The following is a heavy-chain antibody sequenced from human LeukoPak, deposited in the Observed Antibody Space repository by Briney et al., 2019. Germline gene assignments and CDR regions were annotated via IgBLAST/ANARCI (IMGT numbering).Heavy chain of an antibody. CDR3: AKDGLMRFFDY. Sequence: GGSLRLSCAASGFTFSSYDMYWVRQAPGKGVEWVALIQNDGNNKQYAASVKGRFTISRDNSKNTLYLQMNSLRADDTAVYHCAKDGLMRFFDYWGQGTLVTVSS. V-gene: IGHV3-30*02. CDR1: GFTFSSYD. CDR2: IQNDGNNK. J-gene: IGHJ4*02. D-gene: IGHD2-8*01.